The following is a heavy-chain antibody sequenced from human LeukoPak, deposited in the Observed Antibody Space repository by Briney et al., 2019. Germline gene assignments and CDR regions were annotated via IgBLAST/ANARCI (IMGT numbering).Heavy chain of an antibody. CDR1: GYTFTSYG. CDR2: ISAYNGNT. CDR3: ARHQGYSYGSFRLHFDY. D-gene: IGHD5-18*01. J-gene: IGHJ4*02. Sequence: ASVKVSCKASGYTFTSYGISWVRQAPGQGLEWVGWISAYNGNTNYAQKLQGRVTMTTDTSTSTAYMELRGLRSDDTAVYYCARHQGYSYGSFRLHFDYWGQGTLVTVSS. V-gene: IGHV1-18*01.